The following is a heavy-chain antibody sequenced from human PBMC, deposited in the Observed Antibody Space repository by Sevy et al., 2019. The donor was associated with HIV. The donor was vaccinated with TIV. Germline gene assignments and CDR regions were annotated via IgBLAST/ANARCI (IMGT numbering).Heavy chain of an antibody. CDR2: IRSKAYGGTT. J-gene: IGHJ6*02. CDR1: GFTFGDYA. D-gene: IGHD3-16*02. CDR3: TRDWRNYDYVWGSYRSVGMDV. Sequence: GGSLRLSCTASGFTFGDYAMSWFRQAPGKGLEWVGFIRSKAYGGTTEYAASGKGRFTISRVDSKSIAYLQMNSLKTEDTAVYYCTRDWRNYDYVWGSYRSVGMDVWGQGTTVTVSS. V-gene: IGHV3-49*03.